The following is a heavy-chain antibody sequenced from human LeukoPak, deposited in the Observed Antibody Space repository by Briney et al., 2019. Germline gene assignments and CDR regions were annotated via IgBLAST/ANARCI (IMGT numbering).Heavy chain of an antibody. J-gene: IGHJ4*02. D-gene: IGHD1-26*01. CDR3: ARDASGSSPGLIDH. CDR1: GFSFSSYS. Sequence: GRSLTLSCGASGFSFSSYSMNWVRQAPGNGLEWVSYIGTSSYYIHYGDSVKGRFTTSRDNAKNSLFLQMNSLRAEDTAVYYCARDASGSSPGLIDHWGQGTLVTVSS. V-gene: IGHV3-21*01. CDR2: IGTSSYYI.